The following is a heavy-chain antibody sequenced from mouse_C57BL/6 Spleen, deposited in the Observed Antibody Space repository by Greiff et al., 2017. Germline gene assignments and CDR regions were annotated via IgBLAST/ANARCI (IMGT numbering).Heavy chain of an antibody. J-gene: IGHJ3*01. D-gene: IGHD2-2*01. V-gene: IGHV1-72*01. CDR3: ARNTMGYDPSWFAY. Sequence: QVQLQQSGAELVKPGASVKLSCKASGYTFTSYWMHWVKQRPGRGLEWIGRIDPNSGGTKYNEQFKSKATRTGDNPSNTAYMQLSSLTSEDSAVYYCARNTMGYDPSWFAYWGQGTLVTVSA. CDR1: GYTFTSYW. CDR2: IDPNSGGT.